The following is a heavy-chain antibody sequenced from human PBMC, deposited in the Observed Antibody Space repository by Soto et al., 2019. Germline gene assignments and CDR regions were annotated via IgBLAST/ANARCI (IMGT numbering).Heavy chain of an antibody. CDR3: TTLDVGYMDY. D-gene: IGHD2-2*02. CDR1: GFTFSGSA. V-gene: IGHV3-73*02. J-gene: IGHJ4*02. Sequence: EVQLVESGGGLVQPGGSLKLSCAASGFTFSGSAMHWVRQASGKGLEWVGRIRSKANSYATAYAASVKGRFTISRDDSKNTAYLQMNSLKTEDTAVYYCTTLDVGYMDYWGQGTLVTVSS. CDR2: IRSKANSYAT.